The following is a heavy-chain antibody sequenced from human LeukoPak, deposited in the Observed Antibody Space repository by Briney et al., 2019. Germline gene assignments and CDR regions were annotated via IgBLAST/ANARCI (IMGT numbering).Heavy chain of an antibody. CDR3: ARAGRQGLAPRYNWFDY. Sequence: AAVKVSFKSSVYTFTGDFMHAVRQAPGQGGEWVGCINPNSGGTNYAQKFQGRVTMTRDTFISTAYMELSRLRANDTAVYYCARAGRQGLAPRYNWFDYWGQGTLVTVSS. CDR1: VYTFTGDF. CDR2: INPNSGGT. J-gene: IGHJ5*01. D-gene: IGHD6-19*01. V-gene: IGHV1-2*02.